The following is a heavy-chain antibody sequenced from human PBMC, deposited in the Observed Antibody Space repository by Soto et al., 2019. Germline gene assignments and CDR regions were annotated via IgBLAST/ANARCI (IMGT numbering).Heavy chain of an antibody. CDR3: ARHRHPRGTVGATSPLDP. CDR1: GFSGSSNY. J-gene: IGHJ5*02. CDR2: HYSGGST. D-gene: IGHD1-26*01. V-gene: IGHV3-53*01. Sequence: RWSLRLSCSISGFSGSSNYLSWFRQAPGKGLEWVSVHYSGGSTYYADSVQGRFTISRDKSNNTLYLQMRRVRAEDTAVYFCARHRHPRGTVGATSPLDPWGQGTQVTVSS.